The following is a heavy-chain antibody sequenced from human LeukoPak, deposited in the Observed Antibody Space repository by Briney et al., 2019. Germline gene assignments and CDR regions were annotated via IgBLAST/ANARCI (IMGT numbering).Heavy chain of an antibody. CDR3: ARGGSPFCISPSCQGAFDS. Sequence: SQTLSLTCTVSGGSISSGGYYWSWIRQPPGKGLEWIGYIYHSGSTYYNPSLKSRVTISVDTSKNHFSLNLSSVTAADTAVYYCARGGSPFCISPSCQGAFDSWGQGTLVAVSS. CDR1: GGSISSGGYY. J-gene: IGHJ4*02. D-gene: IGHD2-2*01. CDR2: IYHSGST. V-gene: IGHV4-30-2*01.